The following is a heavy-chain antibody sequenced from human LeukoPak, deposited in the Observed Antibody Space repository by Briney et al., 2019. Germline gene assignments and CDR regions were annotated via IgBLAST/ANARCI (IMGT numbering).Heavy chain of an antibody. CDR2: ISGSGGST. V-gene: IGHV3-23*01. Sequence: GGSLRLSCAASGLTFSSYAMNWVRQAPGKGLEWVSGISGSGGSTYYADSVKGRFTISRDNSKKRLYLQMNSLRAEDTASYYCAKDRLWFGELLFFMDVWGKGTTVTVSS. J-gene: IGHJ6*03. CDR3: AKDRLWFGELLFFMDV. CDR1: GLTFSSYA. D-gene: IGHD3-10*01.